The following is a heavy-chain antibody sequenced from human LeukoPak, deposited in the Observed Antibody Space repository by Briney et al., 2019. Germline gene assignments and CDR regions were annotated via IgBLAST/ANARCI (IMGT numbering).Heavy chain of an antibody. V-gene: IGHV3-11*01. Sequence: PGGSLRLSCAASGFAFSDYYMSWIRQAPGKGLEWVSYISSSGSTIYYADSVKGRFTISRDNAKNSLYLQMNSLRAEDTAVYYCAIDPENMRYCSGGSCGNWFYPWGQGTLVNVSS. J-gene: IGHJ5*02. CDR1: GFAFSDYY. D-gene: IGHD2-15*01. CDR3: AIDPENMRYCSGGSCGNWFYP. CDR2: ISSSGSTI.